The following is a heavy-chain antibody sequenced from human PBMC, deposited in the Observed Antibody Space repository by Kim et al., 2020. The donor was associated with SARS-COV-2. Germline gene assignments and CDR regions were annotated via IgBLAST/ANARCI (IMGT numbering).Heavy chain of an antibody. CDR3: ARDHENYDYVWGSYRPTEFDY. J-gene: IGHJ4*02. D-gene: IGHD3-16*02. CDR2: ISSSSSTI. Sequence: GGSLRLSCAASGFTFSSYSMNWVRQAPGKGLEWVSYISSSSSTIYYADSVKGRFTISRDNAKNSLYLQMNSLRDEDTAVYYCARDHENYDYVWGSYRPTEFDYWGQGTLVTVSS. CDR1: GFTFSSYS. V-gene: IGHV3-48*02.